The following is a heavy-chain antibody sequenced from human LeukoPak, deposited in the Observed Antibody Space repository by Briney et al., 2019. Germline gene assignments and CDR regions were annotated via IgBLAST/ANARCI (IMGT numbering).Heavy chain of an antibody. CDR1: VGSIRGYY. CDR2: IYSSGST. Sequence: SETLSLTCDVSVGSIRGYYWSWIRQSPEKGLEWIGYIYSSGSTNYNPSLKSRVTMSVDTSKNQLSLKVSSVTAADTAVYYCARGRQWLPPHYFDYWGQGTLVTVSS. D-gene: IGHD6-19*01. J-gene: IGHJ4*02. CDR3: ARGRQWLPPHYFDY. V-gene: IGHV4-59*01.